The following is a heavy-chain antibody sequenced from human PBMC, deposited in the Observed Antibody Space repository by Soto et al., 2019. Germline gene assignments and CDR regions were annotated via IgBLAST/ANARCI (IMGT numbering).Heavy chain of an antibody. Sequence: SETLSLTCTVSSGSVSSHSYYWSWIRQPPGKGLEWIGYIYYSGSTYYNPSLKSQVTISVDTSKNQFSLKLRSVTAADTAVYYCASSPLYGMDVWGQGTTVTVSS. V-gene: IGHV4-61*01. CDR2: IYYSGST. CDR1: SGSVSSHSYY. J-gene: IGHJ6*02. CDR3: ASSPLYGMDV.